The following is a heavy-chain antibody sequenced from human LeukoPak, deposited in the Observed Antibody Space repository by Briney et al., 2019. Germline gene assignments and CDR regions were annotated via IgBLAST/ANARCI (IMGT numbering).Heavy chain of an antibody. Sequence: TLSLTCTVSGASISSTSYYWSWIRQPAGKGLERIGRIYASGSTTYNPSLKSRVTMSLDTSKNQVSLNLRSVTAADTALYYCAGAPAGSLDWLSPFDYWGQGTLVTVSS. D-gene: IGHD2-2*01. CDR3: AGAPAGSLDWLSPFDY. V-gene: IGHV4-61*02. CDR1: GASISSTSYY. J-gene: IGHJ4*02. CDR2: IYASGST.